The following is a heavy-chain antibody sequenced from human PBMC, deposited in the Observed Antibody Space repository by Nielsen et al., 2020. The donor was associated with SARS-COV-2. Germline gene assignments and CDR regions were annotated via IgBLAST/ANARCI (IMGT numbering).Heavy chain of an antibody. CDR1: GDSVSSHDW. CDR3: ARGDLVVVPSPILGLGPIFYSFYLDV. CDR2: VSHSGST. V-gene: IGHV4-4*02. D-gene: IGHD2-2*02. Sequence: SETLSLTCAVSGDSVSSHDWWTWVRPSPGKGLEWIGEVSHSGSTNYNPSLKSRVTLSMDKSKNQFSLRLTSVSAADTAVYFCARGDLVVVPSPILGLGPIFYSFYLDVWGKGTTVIVSS. J-gene: IGHJ6*03.